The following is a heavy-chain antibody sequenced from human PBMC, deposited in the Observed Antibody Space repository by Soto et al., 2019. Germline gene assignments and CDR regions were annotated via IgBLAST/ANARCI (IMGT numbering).Heavy chain of an antibody. CDR3: ARCLFGGSGSYYNLPNN. D-gene: IGHD3-10*01. Sequence: QVQLVQSGAEVKKPGSSVKVSCKASGGTFSSYAISWVRQAPGQGLERMGGIIPIFGTANYAQKFQGRVTITADESTSTAYMELSSLRSDDTAVYYCARCLFGGSGSYYNLPNNWGQGTLVTVSS. J-gene: IGHJ4*02. V-gene: IGHV1-69*01. CDR2: IIPIFGTA. CDR1: GGTFSSYA.